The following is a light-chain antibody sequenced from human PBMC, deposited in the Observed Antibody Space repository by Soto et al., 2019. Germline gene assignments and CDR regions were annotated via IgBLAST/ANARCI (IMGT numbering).Light chain of an antibody. CDR3: QQRSNWPPWT. CDR2: DAS. J-gene: IGKJ1*01. Sequence: ETVMTQSPATLSVSPGERATLSCRASQSVGSDLAWYQQKPGQAPRLLIYDASNRATGIPARFSGSGSGTDFTLTISSLEPEDFAVYYCQQRSNWPPWTFGQGTKVDLK. CDR1: QSVGSD. V-gene: IGKV3-11*01.